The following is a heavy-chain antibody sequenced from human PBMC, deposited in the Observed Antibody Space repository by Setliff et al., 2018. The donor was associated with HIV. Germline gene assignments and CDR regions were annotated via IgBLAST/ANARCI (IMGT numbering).Heavy chain of an antibody. CDR2: IYASGST. D-gene: IGHD3-10*01. Sequence: PSETLSLTCTVSGGSISSGTYYWSWIRQPADKGLEWIGRIYASGSTNYNPSLRSRVAISVDTSKNHFSLNLSSVTAADTAVYYRVREGGRITMVRGVPSGGLDVWGQGTTVTVS. CDR3: VREGGRITMVRGVPSGGLDV. V-gene: IGHV4-61*02. CDR1: GGSISSGTYY. J-gene: IGHJ6*02.